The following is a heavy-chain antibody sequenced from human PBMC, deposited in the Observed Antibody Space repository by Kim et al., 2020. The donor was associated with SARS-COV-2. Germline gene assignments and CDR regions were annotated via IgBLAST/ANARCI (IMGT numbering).Heavy chain of an antibody. Sequence: GGSLRLSCAASGFTFGDYAMHWVRQAPGKGLEWVSGISWNSGSIGYADSVKGRFTISRDNAKNSLYLQMNSLRADDTALYYCAKDIFRYGSGINWFDPWGQGTLVTVSS. V-gene: IGHV3-9*01. J-gene: IGHJ5*02. CDR1: GFTFGDYA. CDR3: AKDIFRYGSGINWFDP. CDR2: ISWNSGSI. D-gene: IGHD3-10*01.